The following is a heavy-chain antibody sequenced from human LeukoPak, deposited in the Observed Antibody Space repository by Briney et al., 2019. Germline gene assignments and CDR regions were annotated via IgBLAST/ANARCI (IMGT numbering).Heavy chain of an antibody. D-gene: IGHD1-26*01. CDR1: GGTFSSYA. Sequence: GASVKVSCKASGGTFSSYAISWVRQAPGQGLEWMGRIIPILGIANYAQKFQGRVTITADKSTSTAYMELSSLGSEDTAVYYCASGVGATAEFDYWGQGTLVTVSS. CDR2: IIPILGIA. CDR3: ASGVGATAEFDY. V-gene: IGHV1-69*04. J-gene: IGHJ4*02.